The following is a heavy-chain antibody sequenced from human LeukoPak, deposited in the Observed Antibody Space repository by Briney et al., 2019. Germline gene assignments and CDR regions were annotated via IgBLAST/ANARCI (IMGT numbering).Heavy chain of an antibody. Sequence: GASVKVSCKASGGTFSSYAISWVRQGPGQGLEWMGGIIPIFGTANYAQKFQGRVTITADKSTSTAYMELSSLRSEDTAVYYCARERYNQKYCSGGSCYQYFDYWGQGTLVTVSS. CDR1: GGTFSSYA. CDR2: IIPIFGTA. V-gene: IGHV1-69*06. CDR3: ARERYNQKYCSGGSCYQYFDY. J-gene: IGHJ4*02. D-gene: IGHD2-15*01.